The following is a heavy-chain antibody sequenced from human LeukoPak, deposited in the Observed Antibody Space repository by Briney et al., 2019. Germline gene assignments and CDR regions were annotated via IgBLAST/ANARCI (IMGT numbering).Heavy chain of an antibody. CDR1: GFTFSSYG. Sequence: GGSLRLSCAASGFTFSSYGMHWARQAPGKGLEWVAVIWDDGSSKYYADSVKGRFTISRDNSKNTLYLQMNSLRAEDTAVYYCAKDAHSGYDNGAFDYWGQGTLVTVSS. D-gene: IGHD5-12*01. CDR2: IWDDGSSK. V-gene: IGHV3-33*06. J-gene: IGHJ4*02. CDR3: AKDAHSGYDNGAFDY.